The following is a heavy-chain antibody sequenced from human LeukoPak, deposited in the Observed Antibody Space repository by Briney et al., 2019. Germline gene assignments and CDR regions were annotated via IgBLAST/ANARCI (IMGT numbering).Heavy chain of an antibody. CDR2: FDPEDGET. CDR3: ATAAYGDYYYYYGMDV. CDR1: GYTLTELS. J-gene: IGHJ6*02. Sequence: ASVKVSCKVSGYTLTELSMHWVRQAPGKGLEWMGGFDPEDGETIYAQKFQGRVTTTEDTSTDTAYMELSSLRSEDTAVYYCATAAYGDYYYYYGMDVWGQGTTVTVSS. D-gene: IGHD4-17*01. V-gene: IGHV1-24*01.